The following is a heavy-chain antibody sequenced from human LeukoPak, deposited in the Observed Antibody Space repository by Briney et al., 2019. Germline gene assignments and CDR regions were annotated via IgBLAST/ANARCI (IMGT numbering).Heavy chain of an antibody. CDR1: GGSISSGGYS. D-gene: IGHD5-12*01. CDR2: IYHSGST. CDR3: ARGIVADY. J-gene: IGHJ4*02. V-gene: IGHV4-30-2*01. Sequence: SETLSLTCAVSGGSISSGGYSWSWIRQPPGKGLEWIGYIYHSGSTYYNPSLKSRVTISVDRSKNQFSLKLSSVTAADTAVYYCARGIVADYWGRGTLVTVSS.